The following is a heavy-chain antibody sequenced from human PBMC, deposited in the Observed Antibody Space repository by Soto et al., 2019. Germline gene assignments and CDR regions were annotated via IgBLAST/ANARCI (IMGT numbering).Heavy chain of an antibody. J-gene: IGHJ6*02. V-gene: IGHV4-30-4*01. CDR1: GGSISDGDYY. CDR3: ARDTRNWNYGMDV. Sequence: SETLSLTCPFSGGSISDGDYYWSFLLQPPGKGLECIGYIYHSGSTYYNPSLKSRVSISLDTPKNQFSLKLSSLTAADTAVYYCARDTRNWNYGMDVWGQGTTVTVSS. D-gene: IGHD1-1*01. CDR2: IYHSGST.